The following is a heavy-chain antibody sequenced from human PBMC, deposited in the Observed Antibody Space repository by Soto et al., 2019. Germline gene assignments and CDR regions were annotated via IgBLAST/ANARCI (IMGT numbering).Heavy chain of an antibody. D-gene: IGHD3-10*01. J-gene: IGHJ4*02. CDR1: GFTFSIYA. Sequence: QVQLVESGGGVVQPGRSLRVSCAASGFTFSIYAMHWVRQAPGTGLEWVAVISYDGTKTYYADSVKGRFTISRDNSKNTVYLQMNSLRDEDTAVYYCAKDRGPRRQGLIDPFDYWGQGTWVTVSP. CDR3: AKDRGPRRQGLIDPFDY. V-gene: IGHV3-30*18. CDR2: ISYDGTKT.